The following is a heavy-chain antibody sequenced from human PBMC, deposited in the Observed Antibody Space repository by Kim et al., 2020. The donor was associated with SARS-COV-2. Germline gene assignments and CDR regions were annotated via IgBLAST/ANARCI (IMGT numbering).Heavy chain of an antibody. CDR3: ARSPGRITIFGVVIEMYNWFDP. J-gene: IGHJ5*02. D-gene: IGHD3-3*01. V-gene: IGHV4-34*01. CDR2: INHSGST. CDR1: GGSFSGYY. Sequence: SETLSLTCAVYGGSFSGYYWSWIRQPPGKGLEYIGEINHSGSTNYNPSLKSRVTISVDTSKNQFSLKLSSVTAADTAVYYCARSPGRITIFGVVIEMYNWFDPWGQGTLVTVSS.